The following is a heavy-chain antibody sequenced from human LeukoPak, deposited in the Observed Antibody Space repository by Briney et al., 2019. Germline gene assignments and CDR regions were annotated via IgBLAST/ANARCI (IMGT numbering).Heavy chain of an antibody. CDR3: ARGGYDSSGYYPDYDAFDI. D-gene: IGHD3-22*01. J-gene: IGHJ3*02. CDR1: GGSFSGYY. Sequence: SETLSLTCAVYGGSFSGYYWSWIRQPPGERLEWIGEINHSGSTNYNPSLKSRVNISVDTSKNQFSLKLSSVTAADTAVYYCARGGYDSSGYYPDYDAFDIWGQGTMVTVSS. V-gene: IGHV4-34*01. CDR2: INHSGST.